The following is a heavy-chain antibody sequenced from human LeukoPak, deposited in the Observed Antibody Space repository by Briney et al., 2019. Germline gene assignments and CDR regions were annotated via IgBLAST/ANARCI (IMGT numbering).Heavy chain of an antibody. D-gene: IGHD1-1*01. Sequence: ASVKVSRKASGYTLSSYGISWVRQAPGQGLEWMGWISTYNGNANYAQKLQGRVTMTTDTSTSTVYMELRSLRSDDTAVYYCARVVRGNPFDYWGQGTLVIVSS. V-gene: IGHV1-18*01. CDR3: ARVVRGNPFDY. CDR2: ISTYNGNA. J-gene: IGHJ4*02. CDR1: GYTLSSYG.